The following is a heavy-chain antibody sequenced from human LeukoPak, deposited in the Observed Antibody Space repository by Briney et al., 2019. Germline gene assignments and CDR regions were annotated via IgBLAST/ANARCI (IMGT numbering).Heavy chain of an antibody. D-gene: IGHD3-9*01. Sequence: SETLSLTCAVYGGSFSGYYWSWIRQPPGKGLESIGEINHSGSTNYNPSLKSRVTISVDTSKNQFSLKLSSVTAADTAVYYCARNFDWLLPYYYMDVWGKGTTLTVSS. J-gene: IGHJ6*03. V-gene: IGHV4-34*01. CDR2: INHSGST. CDR1: GGSFSGYY. CDR3: ARNFDWLLPYYYMDV.